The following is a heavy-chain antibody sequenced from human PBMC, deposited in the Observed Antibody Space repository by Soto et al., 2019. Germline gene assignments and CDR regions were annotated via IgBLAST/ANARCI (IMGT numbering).Heavy chain of an antibody. V-gene: IGHV5-51*01. CDR3: ARLGVRIAPYGMDV. J-gene: IGHJ6*02. CDR2: IYPGDSDT. D-gene: IGHD2-8*01. CDR1: GYSFPTYW. Sequence: PGESLKISCWGSGYSFPTYWIARVRQMPGKGLEWMGIIYPGDSDTRYSPSFQGQVTISADKSISTAYLQWSSLKASDTAMYYCARLGVRIAPYGMDVWGQGTTVTVSS.